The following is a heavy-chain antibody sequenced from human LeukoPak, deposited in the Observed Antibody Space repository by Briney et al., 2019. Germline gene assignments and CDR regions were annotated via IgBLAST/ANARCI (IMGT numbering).Heavy chain of an antibody. Sequence: SETLSLTCTVSGGSISSGDYYWSWIRQPPGKGLEWIGYIYYSGSTYYNPSLKSRVTMSVDTSKNQFSLKLSSVTAADTAVYYCARAADSKERNYFDYWGQGTLVTVSS. CDR3: ARAADSKERNYFDY. CDR1: GGSISSGDYY. CDR2: IYYSGST. D-gene: IGHD3-22*01. J-gene: IGHJ4*02. V-gene: IGHV4-30-4*01.